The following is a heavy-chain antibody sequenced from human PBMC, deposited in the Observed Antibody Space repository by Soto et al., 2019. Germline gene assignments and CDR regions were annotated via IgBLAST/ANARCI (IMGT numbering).Heavy chain of an antibody. J-gene: IGHJ4*02. Sequence: PSETLSLTCSVSGGYISSGYWTWIRQPPGKGLEWIGYIYYSGSTNYNPSLKSRVTISVDTSKNQFSLKLSSVTAADTAVYYCARDNGRENYYDSSGYWYYFDYWGQGTLVTVSS. V-gene: IGHV4-59*01. D-gene: IGHD3-22*01. CDR3: ARDNGRENYYDSSGYWYYFDY. CDR2: IYYSGST. CDR1: GGYISSGY.